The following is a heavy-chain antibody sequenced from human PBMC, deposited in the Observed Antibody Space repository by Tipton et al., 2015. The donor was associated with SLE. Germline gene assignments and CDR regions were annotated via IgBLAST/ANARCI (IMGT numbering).Heavy chain of an antibody. Sequence: TLSLTCTVSGGSISSGGYYWSWIRQHPGKGLEWIGYIYYSGSTYYNPSRKSRVTISVDTSKNQFSLKLSSVTAADTAVYYCAITRAYCGGDCYWIVWGQGTLVTVSS. CDR3: AITRAYCGGDCYWIV. V-gene: IGHV4-31*03. CDR2: IYYSGST. CDR1: GGSISSGGYY. J-gene: IGHJ4*02. D-gene: IGHD2-21*01.